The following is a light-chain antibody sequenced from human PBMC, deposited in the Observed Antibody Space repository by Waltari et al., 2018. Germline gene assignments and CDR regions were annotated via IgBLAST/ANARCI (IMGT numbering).Light chain of an antibody. V-gene: IGLV3-1*01. CDR1: KLGNTF. CDR2: QDK. Sequence: SYDLTQPPSVSVSPGQTASITCSGNKLGNTFASWYQQRPGQSPVLVIYQDKKRPSGILERFSGSNSGYTATLTISGARPMDEADYYCLAWDSSTAWTFGTGTRVTVL. CDR3: LAWDSSTAWT. J-gene: IGLJ1*01.